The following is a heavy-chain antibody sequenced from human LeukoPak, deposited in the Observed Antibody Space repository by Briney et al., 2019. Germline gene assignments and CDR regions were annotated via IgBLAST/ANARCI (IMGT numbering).Heavy chain of an antibody. CDR1: GLTLSSYA. CDR2: ISYDGSNK. CDR3: ARRKVATADY. J-gene: IGHJ4*01. V-gene: IGHV3-30*04. Sequence: GGSLRLSCAASGLTLSSYAMHWVRQAPGKGLEWVAVISYDGSNKYYADSVKGRFTISRDNSKNTLYLQMNSLRAEDTAVYYCARRKVATADYWGHGTLVTVSS. D-gene: IGHD5-12*01.